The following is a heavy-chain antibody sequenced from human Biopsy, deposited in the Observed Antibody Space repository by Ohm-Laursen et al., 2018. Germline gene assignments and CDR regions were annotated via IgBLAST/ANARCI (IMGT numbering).Heavy chain of an antibody. CDR2: ISDSGST. Sequence: SETLSLTWAVSGGSISSFYWTWIRQPPGKGPEWIGDISDSGSTNYKPSLKSRAIISVDTSKNQFSLNLSSVTAADTAVYYCVRRGSGGRSFDHWGQGTLVTVSS. V-gene: IGHV4-59*08. CDR1: GGSISSFY. J-gene: IGHJ4*02. D-gene: IGHD2-15*01. CDR3: VRRGSGGRSFDH.